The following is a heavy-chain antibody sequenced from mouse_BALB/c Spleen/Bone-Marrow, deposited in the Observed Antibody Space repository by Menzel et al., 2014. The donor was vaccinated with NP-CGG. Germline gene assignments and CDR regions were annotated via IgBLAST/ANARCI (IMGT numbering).Heavy chain of an antibody. CDR3: ARPLYDGYYVAY. CDR2: ISNGGGST. D-gene: IGHD2-3*01. CDR1: GFTFSDYY. V-gene: IGHV5-12*02. Sequence: EVKLMESGGGLVQPGGSLKLSCATSGFTFSDYYMYWVRQTPEKRLEWVAYISNGGGSTYYPDTVKGRFTISRDSAKNTLYLQMSRLKSEDTAMYCCARPLYDGYYVAYWGQGTLVTVSA. J-gene: IGHJ3*01.